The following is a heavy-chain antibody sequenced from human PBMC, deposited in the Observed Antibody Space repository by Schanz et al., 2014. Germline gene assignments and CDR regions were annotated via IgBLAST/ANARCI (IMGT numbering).Heavy chain of an antibody. CDR3: AKRCSSTSCSHGAFDM. CDR2: IYSDGRT. CDR1: GFTVSSNY. D-gene: IGHD2-2*01. J-gene: IGHJ3*02. V-gene: IGHV3-53*01. Sequence: DLEESGGGLVQPGGSQRLSCVASGFTVSSNYMSWVRQAPGKGLEWVSVIYSDGRTYYGDSVKGRFTISRDNSKNTLYLQMNSLRDEDTAMYYCAKRCSSTSCSHGAFDMWGQGTMVTVSS.